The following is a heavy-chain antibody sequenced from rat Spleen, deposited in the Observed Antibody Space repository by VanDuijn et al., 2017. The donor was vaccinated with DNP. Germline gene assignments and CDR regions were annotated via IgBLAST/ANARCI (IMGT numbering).Heavy chain of an antibody. CDR3: TTGYGGPDY. Sequence: EVQLVESGGGLVQPGRSLKLSCAASGFIFSYYDMAWVRQAPTKGLEWVASISYDGGGIYYRDSVKDRFTISRDNAKSSLYLQMDSLRSEDTATYYCTTGYGGPDYWGQGVTVTVSS. CDR1: GFIFSYYD. V-gene: IGHV5-20*01. J-gene: IGHJ2*01. D-gene: IGHD1-11*01. CDR2: ISYDGGGI.